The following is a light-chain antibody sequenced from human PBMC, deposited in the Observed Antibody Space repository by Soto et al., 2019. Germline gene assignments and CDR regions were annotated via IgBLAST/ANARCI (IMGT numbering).Light chain of an antibody. J-gene: IGKJ1*01. CDR2: EAS. V-gene: IGKV1-5*03. CDR1: QSISDS. Sequence: DIQMTQSPSTLSASVGDRVTITCRASQSISDSLAWYQQKPGKAPKLLIYEASNLKSGDPSRFSGSGSGTEYTLTIRGLEPDDFASYYCQQYNGYWTFGQGTKVEIK. CDR3: QQYNGYWT.